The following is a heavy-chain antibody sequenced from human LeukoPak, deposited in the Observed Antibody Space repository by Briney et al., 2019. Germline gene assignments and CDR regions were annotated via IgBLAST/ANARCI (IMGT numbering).Heavy chain of an antibody. CDR2: INPNSGGP. CDR3: ASSQWGIPKDY. CDR1: GYTLTGYY. V-gene: IGHV1-2*02. J-gene: IGHJ4*02. D-gene: IGHD3-16*01. Sequence: ASVKVSCKASGYTLTGYYMHWVRQAPGQGLEWMGWINPNSGGPNYAQKFQGRVTMTRDTSISTAYMELSRLRSDDTAVYYCASSQWGIPKDYWGQGTLVTVSS.